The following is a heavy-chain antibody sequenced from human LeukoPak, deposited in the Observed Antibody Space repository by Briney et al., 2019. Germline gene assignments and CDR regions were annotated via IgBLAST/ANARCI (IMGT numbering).Heavy chain of an antibody. CDR2: ISGSGGST. V-gene: IGHV3-23*01. J-gene: IGHJ4*02. CDR3: AIETLPHSY. Sequence: GGSLRXXCAXSGXXFSSYAMSWVRQAPGKGLEWVSAISGSGGSTYYADSVKGRFTISRDNSKNTLYLQMNSLRAEDTAVYYCAIETLPHSYWGQGTLVTVSS. CDR1: GXXFSSYA.